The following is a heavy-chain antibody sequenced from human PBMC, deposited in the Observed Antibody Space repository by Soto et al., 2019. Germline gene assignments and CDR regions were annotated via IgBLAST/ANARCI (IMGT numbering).Heavy chain of an antibody. Sequence: SETLSLTCTVSGGSISSYYWSWIRQPPGKGLERIGYIYYSGSTNYNPSLKSRVTISVDTSKNQFSPKLSSVTAADTAVYYCARERNGEPNWLDPWGQGTLVTVSS. CDR2: IYYSGST. CDR1: GGSISSYY. J-gene: IGHJ5*02. V-gene: IGHV4-59*01. CDR3: ARERNGEPNWLDP. D-gene: IGHD4-17*01.